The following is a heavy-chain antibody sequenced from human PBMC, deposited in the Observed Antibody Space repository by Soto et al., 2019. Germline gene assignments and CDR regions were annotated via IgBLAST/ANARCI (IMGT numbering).Heavy chain of an antibody. CDR2: VNPSGGHT. D-gene: IGHD2-21*02. J-gene: IGHJ4*02. CDR1: GDTFTDYY. CDR3: ARGGHVVVVTAALDY. V-gene: IGHV1-46*01. Sequence: QVQLVQSGAEVKKPGASVKVSCKASGDTFTDYYIHWVRQAPGQGLEWMGTVNPSGGHTTYAQHFLGRISXPGXXSXSTLYMELTSLTSEDTAIYYCARGGHVVVVTAALDYWGQGTLVTVSS.